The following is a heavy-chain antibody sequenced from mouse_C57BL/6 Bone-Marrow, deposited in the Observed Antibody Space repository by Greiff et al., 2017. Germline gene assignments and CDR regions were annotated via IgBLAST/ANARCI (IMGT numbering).Heavy chain of an antibody. J-gene: IGHJ2*01. D-gene: IGHD2-4*01. V-gene: IGHV5S21*01. CDR3: ARERGYDYDGEDYFDY. CDR2: ISSGGDYI. Sequence: EVQLVESGGGLVQPGGSLKLSCAASGFTFSDYYMSWVRQNPEQRLEWVAYISSGGDYIYYADTVKGRSTISRDNARNTPYLQLSSLKSGETAMYYCARERGYDYDGEDYFDYWGQGTTLTVSS. CDR1: GFTFSDYY.